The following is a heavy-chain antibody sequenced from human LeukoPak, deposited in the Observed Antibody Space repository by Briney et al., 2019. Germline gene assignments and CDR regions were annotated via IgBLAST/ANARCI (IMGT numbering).Heavy chain of an antibody. D-gene: IGHD3/OR15-3a*01. CDR2: ITWNSGSV. V-gene: IGHV3-9*03. CDR1: GFTFHDYA. Sequence: PGGSLRLSCAASGFTFHDYAMHWVRQVPGKGLEWVSGITWNSGSVLRADSVRGRFTISRDNAKNSLYLQMNSLRPEDMAFYYCAKGLGVASLIVDALDMWGQGTMVTV. J-gene: IGHJ3*02. CDR3: AKGLGVASLIVDALDM.